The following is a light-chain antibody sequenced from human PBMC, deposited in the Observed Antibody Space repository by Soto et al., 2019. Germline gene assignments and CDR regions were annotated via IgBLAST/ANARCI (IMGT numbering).Light chain of an antibody. V-gene: IGLV2-14*01. CDR2: EVS. CDR1: SSDVGGYNY. Sequence: QSALTHPASVCGSPGQSITISCTGTSSDVGGYNYVSWYQQHPGKAPKLMIYEVSNRPSGVSNRFSGSKSGNTASLTISGLQAEDEADYYCSSYTSSSTYVFGT. J-gene: IGLJ1*01. CDR3: SSYTSSSTYV.